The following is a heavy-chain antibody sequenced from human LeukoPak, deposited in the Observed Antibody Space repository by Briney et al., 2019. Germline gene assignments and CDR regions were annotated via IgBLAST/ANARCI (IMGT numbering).Heavy chain of an antibody. V-gene: IGHV3-9*01. CDR2: ISWNSGSI. CDR1: GFTFDDYA. D-gene: IGHD2-2*01. CDR3: AKGYCSSTSCYFQH. Sequence: GGSLRLSCAASGFTFDDYAMHWVRQAPGKGLEWVSGISWNSGSIGYADSVKGRFTISRDNAKNSLYLQMSSLRAEDTALYYCAKGYCSSTSCYFQHWGQGTLVTVSS. J-gene: IGHJ1*01.